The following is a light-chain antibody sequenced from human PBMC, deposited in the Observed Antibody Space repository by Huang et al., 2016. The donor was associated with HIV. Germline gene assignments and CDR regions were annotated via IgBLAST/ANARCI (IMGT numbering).Light chain of an antibody. CDR3: QQTYNTPIT. J-gene: IGKJ5*01. V-gene: IGKV1-39*01. CDR2: SAS. Sequence: DIQMTQSPSSLSSSVGDRVIITCRASQTISGYLNWYQQKPGKVPKLLISSASTLQRGVPSRFSGGGSGTDYTLTISGLHPEDFATYYCQQTYNTPITFGHGTRLDIK. CDR1: QTISGY.